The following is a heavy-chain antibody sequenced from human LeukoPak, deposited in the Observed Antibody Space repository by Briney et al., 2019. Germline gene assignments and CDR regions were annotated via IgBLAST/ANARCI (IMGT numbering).Heavy chain of an antibody. CDR1: GGSISSYY. CDR3: ARDPRYCSGGSCYSVLDY. CDR2: IYYSGST. J-gene: IGHJ4*02. D-gene: IGHD2-15*01. Sequence: SETLSLTCTVSGGSISSYYWSWIRQPPGKGLEWIGYIYYSGSTNYNPSLKSRVTISVDTSKNQFSLKLSSVTAADTAVYYCARDPRYCSGGSCYSVLDYWGRGTLVTVSS. V-gene: IGHV4-59*01.